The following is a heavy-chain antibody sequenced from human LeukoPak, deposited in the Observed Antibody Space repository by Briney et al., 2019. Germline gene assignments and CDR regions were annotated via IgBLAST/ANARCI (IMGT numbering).Heavy chain of an antibody. CDR3: ARGTPYSGSYWELRPYYSDY. CDR2: IIPIFGTA. V-gene: IGHV1-69*05. J-gene: IGHJ4*02. D-gene: IGHD1-26*01. Sequence: ASVKVSCKASGGTFSSYAISWVRQAPGQGLEWMGGIIPIFGTANYAQKFQGRVTITTDESTSTAYMELSSLRSEDTAVYYCARGTPYSGSYWELRPYYSDYWGQGTLVTVSS. CDR1: GGTFSSYA.